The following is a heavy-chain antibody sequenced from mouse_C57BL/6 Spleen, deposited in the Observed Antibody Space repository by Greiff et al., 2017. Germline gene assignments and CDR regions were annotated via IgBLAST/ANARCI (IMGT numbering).Heavy chain of an antibody. CDR2: ISGGGGNT. D-gene: IGHD1-1*01. Sequence: EVKLMESGGGLVKPGGSLKLSCAASGFTFSSYTMSWVRQTPEKRLEWVATISGGGGNTYYPDSVKGRFTISRDNAKNTLYLQMSSLRSEDTALYYCARHVYYYGSSLYWYFDVWGTGTTVTVSS. J-gene: IGHJ1*03. CDR3: ARHVYYYGSSLYWYFDV. V-gene: IGHV5-9*01. CDR1: GFTFSSYT.